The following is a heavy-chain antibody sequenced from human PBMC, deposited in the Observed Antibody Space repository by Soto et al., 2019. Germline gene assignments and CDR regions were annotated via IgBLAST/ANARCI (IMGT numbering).Heavy chain of an antibody. J-gene: IGHJ4*02. CDR3: ARGRGFDY. CDR2: IDYSGST. CDR1: SASIISSGTW. V-gene: IGHV4-4*02. Sequence: QVQLQESGPGLVKPSGTLSLTCAVSSASIISSGTWWSWVRQPPGKGLEWIGEIDYSGSTNYNPSLKSRVTISVDKSKNQVSLELNSVTAADTAVYYCARGRGFDYWGQGALVTVSS.